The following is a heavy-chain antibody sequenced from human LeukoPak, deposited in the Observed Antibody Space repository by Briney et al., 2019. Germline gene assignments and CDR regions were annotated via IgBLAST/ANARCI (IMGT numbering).Heavy chain of an antibody. J-gene: IGHJ4*02. CDR2: INHSGST. D-gene: IGHD2-21*01. Sequence: SETLSLTCAVYGGSFSGYYWSWIRQPPGKGLEWIGEINHSGSTNYNPSLRSRVTISVDTSKNQFSLKLSSVTAADTAVYYCARHRHSYRGGLFDYWGQGTLVTVSS. V-gene: IGHV4-34*01. CDR3: ARHRHSYRGGLFDY. CDR1: GGSFSGYY.